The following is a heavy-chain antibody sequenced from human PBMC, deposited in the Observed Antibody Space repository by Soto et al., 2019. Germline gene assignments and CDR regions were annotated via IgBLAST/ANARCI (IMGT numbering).Heavy chain of an antibody. CDR2: FYHSGST. V-gene: IGHV4-38-2*01. CDR3: ARGEYYGSGNYFDY. Sequence: SETLSLTCAVSGHSISSGYYWGWIRQPPGKGLEWIGSFYHSGSTYYSPSLKSRVTISVDTSKNQFSLKLSSVTAADTAVYYCARGEYYGSGNYFDYWGQGTLVTSPQ. CDR1: GHSISSGYY. D-gene: IGHD3-10*01. J-gene: IGHJ4*02.